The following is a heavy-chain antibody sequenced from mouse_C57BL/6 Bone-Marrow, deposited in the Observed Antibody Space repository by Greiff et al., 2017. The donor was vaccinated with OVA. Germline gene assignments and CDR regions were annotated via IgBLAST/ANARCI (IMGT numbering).Heavy chain of an antibody. V-gene: IGHV1-50*01. Sequence: VQLQQPGAELVKPGASVKLSCKASGYTFTSYWMQWVKQRPGQGLEWIGEIDPSDSYTNYNQKFKGKATLTVDTSSSTAYMQLSSLTSEDSAVYYCARGGGGYSNQFAYWGQGTLVTVSA. CDR2: IDPSDSYT. CDR1: GYTFTSYW. CDR3: ARGGGGYSNQFAY. D-gene: IGHD2-5*01. J-gene: IGHJ3*01.